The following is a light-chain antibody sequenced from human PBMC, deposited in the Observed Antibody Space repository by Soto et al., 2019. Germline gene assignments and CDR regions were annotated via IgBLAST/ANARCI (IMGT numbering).Light chain of an antibody. CDR3: CSYAGSSTRNVV. CDR1: SSDVGSYNL. J-gene: IGLJ2*01. Sequence: QSALTQPASVSGSPGQSITISCTGTSSDVGSYNLVSWYQRHPGKAPKLMIYEGSKRPSGVSNRFSGSKSGNTASLTISGLQAEDEADYYCCSYAGSSTRNVVFGGGTKLTVL. CDR2: EGS. V-gene: IGLV2-23*01.